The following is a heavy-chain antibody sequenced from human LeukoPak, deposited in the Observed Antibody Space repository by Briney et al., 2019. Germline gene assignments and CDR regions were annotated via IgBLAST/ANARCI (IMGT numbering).Heavy chain of an antibody. CDR3: ARGSITMVRVRYLPGV. Sequence: GASVKVSCKASGYTFTSYYMHWVRQAPGQGLEWMGIINPSGGSTSYAQKFQGRVTMTRDTSTSTVYMELSSLRSEDTAVYYCARGSITMVRVRYLPGVWGQGTLVTVSS. D-gene: IGHD3-10*01. V-gene: IGHV1-46*01. J-gene: IGHJ4*02. CDR1: GYTFTSYY. CDR2: INPSGGST.